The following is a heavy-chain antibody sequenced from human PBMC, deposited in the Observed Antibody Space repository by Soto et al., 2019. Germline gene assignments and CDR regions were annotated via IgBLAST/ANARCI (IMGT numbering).Heavy chain of an antibody. J-gene: IGHJ4*02. CDR2: IKQDGSEK. D-gene: IGHD3-22*01. V-gene: IGHV3-7*01. Sequence: PGGSLRLSCAASGFTFSGYWMSWVRQAPGKGQKWVANIKQDGSEKDYVDSVKGRFTISRDNAKNSLYLQMNSLRAEDTAVYYCARCSNYYDSKASFDYWGQGTLVTVSS. CDR1: GFTFSGYW. CDR3: ARCSNYYDSKASFDY.